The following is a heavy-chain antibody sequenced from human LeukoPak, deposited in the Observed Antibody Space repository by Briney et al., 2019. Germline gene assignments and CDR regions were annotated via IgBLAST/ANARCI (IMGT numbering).Heavy chain of an antibody. D-gene: IGHD3-10*01. J-gene: IGHJ4*02. CDR3: AKDRAAMRITMVRGVAPLY. V-gene: IGHV3-23*01. Sequence: PGGSLRLSCEASGFTFSSYSLSWVRQAPGKGLEWVAAIRGSGNGTYYADSVRGRFTVSRDSSKDTIYLEMDSLRAEDTAVYYCAKDRAAMRITMVRGVAPLYWGQGTLVTVSS. CDR2: IRGSGNGT. CDR1: GFTFSSYS.